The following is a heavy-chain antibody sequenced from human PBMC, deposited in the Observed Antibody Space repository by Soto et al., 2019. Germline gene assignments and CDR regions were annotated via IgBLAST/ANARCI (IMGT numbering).Heavy chain of an antibody. CDR2: INYSGST. Sequence: QVQLQESGPGLVKPSQTLSLTCTVSGGSISSGGYYWSWIRQHPGKGLEWSGYINYSGSTYYNPSVKSRVIISVDTSKNQFSLKLSSVIAADTAVYYCARRMPVTEWGWFDPCGQGTLVTVSS. D-gene: IGHD1-26*01. J-gene: IGHJ5*02. V-gene: IGHV4-31*03. CDR3: ARRMPVTEWGWFDP. CDR1: GGSISSGGYY.